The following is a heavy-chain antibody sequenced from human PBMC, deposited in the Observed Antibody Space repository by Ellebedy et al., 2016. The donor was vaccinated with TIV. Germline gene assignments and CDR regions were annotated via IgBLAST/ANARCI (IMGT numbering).Heavy chain of an antibody. CDR3: AKSHDSRGYHYVGAFDI. CDR1: GFTFSSYA. Sequence: GESLKISCAASGFTFSSYAMSWVRQAPGKGLEWVSVISGSGGDTSYADSVKGRFTISRDNAKNTLYLQMHSLRAEDTAVYYCAKSHDSRGYHYVGAFDIWGQGTMVTASS. CDR2: ISGSGGDT. V-gene: IGHV3-23*01. D-gene: IGHD3-22*01. J-gene: IGHJ3*02.